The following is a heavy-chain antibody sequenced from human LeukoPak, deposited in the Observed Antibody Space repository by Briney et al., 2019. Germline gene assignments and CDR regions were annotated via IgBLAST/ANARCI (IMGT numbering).Heavy chain of an antibody. Sequence: GGSLRLSCAASGFTFSSYAMHWVRQAPGKGPEWVAVISYDGSNKYYADSVKGRFTISRDNSKNTLYLQMNSLRAEDTAVYYCARSGGAVGLIGYWGQGTLVTVSS. J-gene: IGHJ4*02. D-gene: IGHD6-19*01. V-gene: IGHV3-30*04. CDR2: ISYDGSNK. CDR1: GFTFSSYA. CDR3: ARSGGAVGLIGY.